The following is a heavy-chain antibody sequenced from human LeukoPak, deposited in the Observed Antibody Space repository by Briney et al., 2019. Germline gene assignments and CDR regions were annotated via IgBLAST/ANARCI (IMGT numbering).Heavy chain of an antibody. J-gene: IGHJ5*01. CDR3: ARGSAVATVWFDY. D-gene: IGHD6-19*01. CDR1: GFTFFHYE. CDR2: ISTTGATQ. V-gene: IGHV3-48*03. Sequence: PGGSLRLSCAASGFTFFHYEMNWVRQAPGKGLEWVAYISTTGATQHLADSVKGRFTLSRDNAENSMVLQMNNVRVEDTAFYYCARGSAVATVWFDYWGRGTLVTVSS.